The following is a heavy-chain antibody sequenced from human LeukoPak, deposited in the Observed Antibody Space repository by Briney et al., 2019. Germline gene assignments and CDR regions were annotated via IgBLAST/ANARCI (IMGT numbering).Heavy chain of an antibody. CDR2: IYYSGST. CDR3: ARVSIAVAGTDY. D-gene: IGHD6-19*01. J-gene: IGHJ4*02. Sequence: SETLSLTCTVSGGSISSGDYYWSWIRQPPGTGLEWIGYIYYSGSTYYNPSLKSRVTISVDTSKNQFSLKLSSVTAADTAVYYCARVSIAVAGTDYWGQGTLVTVSS. CDR1: GGSISSGDYY. V-gene: IGHV4-30-4*08.